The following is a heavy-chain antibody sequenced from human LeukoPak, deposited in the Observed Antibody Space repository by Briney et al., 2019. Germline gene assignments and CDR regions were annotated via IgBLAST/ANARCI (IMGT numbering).Heavy chain of an antibody. Sequence: PSETLSLTCAVYGGSFSGYYWSWIRQPPGKGLERIGEINHSGSTNYNPSLKSRVTISVDTSKNQFSLKLSSVTAADTAVYYCARGRSYYDILTGYYQPPPRFDYWGQGTLVTVSS. V-gene: IGHV4-34*01. CDR1: GGSFSGYY. D-gene: IGHD3-9*01. CDR2: INHSGST. CDR3: ARGRSYYDILTGYYQPPPRFDY. J-gene: IGHJ4*02.